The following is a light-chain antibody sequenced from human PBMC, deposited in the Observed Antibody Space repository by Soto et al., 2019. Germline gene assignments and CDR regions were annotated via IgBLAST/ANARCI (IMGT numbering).Light chain of an antibody. CDR1: QSVSSY. Sequence: EIVLTQSPAPLSLSPGERATLSCRASQSVSSYLAWYKQKPGQAPRLLIYDASNRATGIPARFSGSGSGTDFTLTISSLEPEDFAVYYCQQRGNWPWTFGQGTKVEIK. V-gene: IGKV3-11*01. CDR3: QQRGNWPWT. J-gene: IGKJ1*01. CDR2: DAS.